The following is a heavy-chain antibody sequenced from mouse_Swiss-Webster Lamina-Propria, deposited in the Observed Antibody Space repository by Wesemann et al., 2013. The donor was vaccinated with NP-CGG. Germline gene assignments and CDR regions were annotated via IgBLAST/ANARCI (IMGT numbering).Heavy chain of an antibody. D-gene: IGHD2-4*01. Sequence: LQQPGSELVRPGASVKLSCKASGYTFTSYWMHWVKQRPGQGLEWIGNIYPGSGSTNYDEKFKSKATLTVDTSSSTAYMQLSSLTSEDSAVYYCTRAIKAWFAYWGQGTLVTVSA. V-gene: IGHV1S22*01. J-gene: IGHJ3*01. CDR3: TRAIKAWFAY. CDR2: IYPGSGST. CDR1: GYTFTSYW.